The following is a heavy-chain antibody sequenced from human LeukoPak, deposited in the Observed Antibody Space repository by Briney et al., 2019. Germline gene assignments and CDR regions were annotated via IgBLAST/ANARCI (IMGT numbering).Heavy chain of an antibody. Sequence: SQTLSLTCSVSGGSISGGAYDWSWIRQPPGKGLEWIGYIYESGSTFYNPSLESRVTISIDTSKNQFSLKLSSVTAADTAVYYCARVSLVRGAPDYYFDYWGQGTLVTVSS. J-gene: IGHJ4*02. CDR1: GGSISGGAYD. CDR3: ARVSLVRGAPDYYFDY. V-gene: IGHV4-30-2*01. D-gene: IGHD3-10*01. CDR2: IYESGST.